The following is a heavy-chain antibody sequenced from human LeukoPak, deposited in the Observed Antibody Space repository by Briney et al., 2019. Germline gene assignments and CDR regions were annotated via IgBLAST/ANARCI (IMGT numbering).Heavy chain of an antibody. CDR3: ARVRFAQQLRRATFDY. J-gene: IGHJ4*02. V-gene: IGHV4-31*03. CDR1: GGSITSGGYY. CDR2: IYSSGST. Sequence: SETLSLTCTVSGGSITSGGYYWSWIRQRPGKGLEWIGYIYSSGSTYYNPSLKSRVTISVDTSKNQFSLKLSSVTAADTAVYYCARVRFAQQLRRATFDYWGQGTLVTVSS. D-gene: IGHD6-13*01.